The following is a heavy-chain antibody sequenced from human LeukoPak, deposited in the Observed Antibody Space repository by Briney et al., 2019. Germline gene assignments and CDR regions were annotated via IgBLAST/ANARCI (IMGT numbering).Heavy chain of an antibody. Sequence: GGSLRLSCAASGFTFSSYAMSWVRQAPGRGLEWVSAISGSGGSTYYADSVKGRFTISRDNSKNTLYLQMNSLRAEDTAVYYCAKDQKDYDFWSGYSAGDYFDYWGQGTLVTASS. D-gene: IGHD3-3*01. CDR3: AKDQKDYDFWSGYSAGDYFDY. CDR2: ISGSGGST. V-gene: IGHV3-23*01. J-gene: IGHJ4*02. CDR1: GFTFSSYA.